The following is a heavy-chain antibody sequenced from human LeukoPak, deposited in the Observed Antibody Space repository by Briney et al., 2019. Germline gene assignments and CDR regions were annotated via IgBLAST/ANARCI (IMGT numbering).Heavy chain of an antibody. CDR2: IHYSRTT. Sequence: SETLSLTCTVSGGSIRNYYWSWIRQTPGTGLEWIAYIHYSRTTSYNPSLKSRITISLDTSKNQFSLKLSSVTAADTAVYYCARHPQYDFWSGPLEVDVWGKGTTVTVSS. V-gene: IGHV4-59*08. CDR1: GGSIRNYY. CDR3: ARHPQYDFWSGPLEVDV. J-gene: IGHJ6*04. D-gene: IGHD3-3*01.